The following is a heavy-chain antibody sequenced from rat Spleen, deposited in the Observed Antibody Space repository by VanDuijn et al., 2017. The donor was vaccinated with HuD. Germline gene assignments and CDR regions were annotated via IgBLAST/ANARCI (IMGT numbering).Heavy chain of an antibody. V-gene: IGHV5-7*01. CDR1: GFTFSDYN. D-gene: IGHD1-11*01. J-gene: IGHJ3*01. CDR3: ARHGYGGYSGPFAY. Sequence: EVQLVESDGGLVQPGRSMKLSCAASGFTFSDYNMAWVRQAPKKGLEWVATISYDGSSAYYRDSVKGRFTISRDNAQSTLYLQMDSLRSEDTATYYCARHGYGGYSGPFAYWGQGTLVTVSS. CDR2: ISYDGSSA.